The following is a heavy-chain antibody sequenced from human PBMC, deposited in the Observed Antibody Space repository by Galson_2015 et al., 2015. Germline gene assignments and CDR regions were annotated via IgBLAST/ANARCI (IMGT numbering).Heavy chain of an antibody. CDR2: IWDDGSNK. CDR1: GFTFSSYG. CDR3: AREAYPGAFDI. J-gene: IGHJ3*02. V-gene: IGHV3-33*01. Sequence: SLRLSCAASGFTFSSYGMHWVRQAPGKGLEWVAVIWDDGSNKYYADSVKGRFTISRDNSKNTLYLQMNSLRAEDTAVYYCAREAYPGAFDIWGQGTMVTVSS.